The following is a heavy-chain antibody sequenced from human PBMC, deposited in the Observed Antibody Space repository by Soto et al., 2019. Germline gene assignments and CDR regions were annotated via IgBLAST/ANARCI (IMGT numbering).Heavy chain of an antibody. D-gene: IGHD6-13*01. V-gene: IGHV3-30*19. CDR3: ARDQTGITTAGGGRIDR. CDR1: GFTFSSYG. J-gene: IGHJ5*02. Sequence: PGGSLRLSCAASGFTFSSYGMHWVRQAPGKGLECVAIVSFDGSNKYYADSVKGRFTISRDNSKNTLYLQMSGLTPEDTAFYYCARDQTGITTAGGGRIDRWGQGTLVTVSS. CDR2: VSFDGSNK.